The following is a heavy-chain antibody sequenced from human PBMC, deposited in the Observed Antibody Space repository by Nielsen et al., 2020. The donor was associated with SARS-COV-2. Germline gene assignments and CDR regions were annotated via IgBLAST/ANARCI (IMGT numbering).Heavy chain of an antibody. CDR3: AKDQGGFGDLLPGYGMDV. V-gene: IGHV3-23*01. CDR1: GFTFSSFA. D-gene: IGHD3-10*01. Sequence: GESLKISCAASGFTFSSFAMSWVRQAPGKGLEWVSDISGSGGSTYYAASVKGRFTISRDKTKNILYLQMNSLRAEDTAVYYCAKDQGGFGDLLPGYGMDVWGQGTTVIVS. CDR2: ISGSGGST. J-gene: IGHJ6*02.